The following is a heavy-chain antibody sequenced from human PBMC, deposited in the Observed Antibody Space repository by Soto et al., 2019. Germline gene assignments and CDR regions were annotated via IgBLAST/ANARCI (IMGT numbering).Heavy chain of an antibody. Sequence: QVLVVQSGPELKKPGASVKVSCKAQGYIFTKYGIGWVRQAPGHGLEWMGLINVYNGDRKVAQKFQERVSMTTDTATDTAYMELKSLRSGDTAVYYCARLQLGGDRMLNWFDPWGQGTLVTVSS. CDR1: GYIFTKYG. CDR3: ARLQLGGDRMLNWFDP. V-gene: IGHV1-18*01. CDR2: INVYNGDR. J-gene: IGHJ5*02. D-gene: IGHD2-21*02.